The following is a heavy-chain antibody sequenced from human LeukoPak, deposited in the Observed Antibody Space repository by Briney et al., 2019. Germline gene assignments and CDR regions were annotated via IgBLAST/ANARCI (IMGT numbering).Heavy chain of an antibody. V-gene: IGHV3-53*01. CDR2: IYSGGST. CDR1: GFTFSSYG. Sequence: PGRSLRLSCAASGFTFSSYGMHWVRQAPGKGLEWVSVIYSGGSTYYADSVKGRFTISRDNSKNTLYLQMNSLRAEDTAVYYCARKETFDIWGQGTMVTVSS. CDR3: ARKETFDI. J-gene: IGHJ3*02.